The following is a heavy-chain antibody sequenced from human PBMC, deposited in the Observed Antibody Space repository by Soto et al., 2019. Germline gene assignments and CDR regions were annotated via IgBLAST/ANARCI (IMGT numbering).Heavy chain of an antibody. J-gene: IGHJ3*02. D-gene: IGHD2-2*01. Sequence: GGSLRLSCAASGFTFSGYAMSWVRQAPGKGLEWVSAISGSGGSTYYADSVKGRFTISRNNSKNTLYLQMNSLRAEVSSLYYCAKDCSSTSCYAFDIWGQGTMVTVSS. CDR2: ISGSGGST. CDR1: GFTFSGYA. V-gene: IGHV3-23*01. CDR3: AKDCSSTSCYAFDI.